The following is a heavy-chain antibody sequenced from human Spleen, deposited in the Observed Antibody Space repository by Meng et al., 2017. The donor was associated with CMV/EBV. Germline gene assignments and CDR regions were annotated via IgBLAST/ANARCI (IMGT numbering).Heavy chain of an antibody. V-gene: IGHV3-21*01. CDR3: TGGCSTATCNRRGFNWFDP. D-gene: IGHD2-2*01. CDR1: GFSLSSYK. J-gene: IGHJ5*02. Sequence: GGSLRLSCAASGFSLSSYKMNWVRQAPGKGLEWVSSISSSSTYIHHADSVKGRFTVSRDNAKNSLYLHMNNLRPEDTAIYYCTGGCSTATCNRRGFNWFDPWGQGTLVTVSS. CDR2: ISSSSTYI.